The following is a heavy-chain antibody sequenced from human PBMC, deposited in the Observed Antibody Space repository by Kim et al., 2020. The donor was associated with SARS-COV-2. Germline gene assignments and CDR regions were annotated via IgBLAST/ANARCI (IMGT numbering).Heavy chain of an antibody. D-gene: IGHD6-6*01. Sequence: GGSLRLSCAASGFTFSNYGMNWVRQAPGKGLEWVSYISGTRTMNYADSVKGRFTISRDNAKNSLYLRLNSLRDDDTAVYYCARGGAARPDYWGQGALVIVSS. J-gene: IGHJ4*02. CDR3: ARGGAARPDY. V-gene: IGHV3-48*02. CDR2: ISGTRTM. CDR1: GFTFSNYG.